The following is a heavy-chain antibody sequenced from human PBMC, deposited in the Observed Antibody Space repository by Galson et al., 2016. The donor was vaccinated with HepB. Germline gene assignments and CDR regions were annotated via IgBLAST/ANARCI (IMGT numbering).Heavy chain of an antibody. Sequence: TLSLTCSVSGGSFGRYSYYWTWIRQPVGKGLEWIGRIYSHGTTTYTPSLKSRVSLSGDRAKTRFSLDLMSVTVADTGVYYCARLVTEVPVEDDWGRGTLATVFS. CDR3: ARLVTEVPVEDD. CDR1: GGSFGRYSYY. V-gene: IGHV4-61*02. J-gene: IGHJ4*02. D-gene: IGHD6-6*01. CDR2: IYSHGTT.